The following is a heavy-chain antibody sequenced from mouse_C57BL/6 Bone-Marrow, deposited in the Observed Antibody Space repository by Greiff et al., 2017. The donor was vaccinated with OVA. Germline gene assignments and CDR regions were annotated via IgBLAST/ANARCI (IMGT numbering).Heavy chain of an antibody. CDR1: GYAFSSYW. D-gene: IGHD2-4*01. V-gene: IGHV1-80*01. J-gene: IGHJ3*01. Sequence: QVKLQQSGAELVKPGASVKISCKASGYAFSSYWMNWVKQRPGKGLAWIGQIYPGAGDTNYNGKFKGKAPLTADKSSSTAYMQLRSLTSEDSAVYVCARWIYYDYDEGAWFAYWGQGTLVTVSA. CDR2: IYPGAGDT. CDR3: ARWIYYDYDEGAWFAY.